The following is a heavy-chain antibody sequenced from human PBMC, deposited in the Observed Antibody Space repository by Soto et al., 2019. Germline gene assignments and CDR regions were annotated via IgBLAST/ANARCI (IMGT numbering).Heavy chain of an antibody. J-gene: IGHJ4*02. V-gene: IGHV3-74*01. Sequence: EVQLVESGGGLVQPGESLRRSCVVSGLTISSYWMHWVRQAPGKGLVWVSRINGDGSSTNYAYSVKCRFTSSRDNAKNPLYLEVNPLRVEDTAVYYCNVSVAGTSAIAYWGQANMVIVSA. D-gene: IGHD6-19*01. CDR1: GLTISSYW. CDR2: INGDGSST. CDR3: NVSVAGTSAIAY.